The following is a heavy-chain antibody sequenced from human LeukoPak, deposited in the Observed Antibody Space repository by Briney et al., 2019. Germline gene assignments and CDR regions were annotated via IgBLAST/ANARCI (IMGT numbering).Heavy chain of an antibody. Sequence: KASGTLSLTCAVSGGSLSGYYWTWIRQPPGKGLEWIGEINHSGSTNYNPSLKSRVTISVDTSRKQFFLRLSSVTAADTAMYYCARSSTSCYVDYWGQGTLVTVSS. CDR3: ARSSTSCYVDY. D-gene: IGHD2-2*01. J-gene: IGHJ4*02. CDR2: INHSGST. CDR1: GGSLSGYY. V-gene: IGHV4-34*01.